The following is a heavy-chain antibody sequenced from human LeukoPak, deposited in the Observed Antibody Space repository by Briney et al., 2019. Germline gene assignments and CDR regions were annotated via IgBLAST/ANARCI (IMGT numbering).Heavy chain of an antibody. Sequence: GGSLSLSCAVSGFTFSTYSMNWVRQAPGKGLEWVSYISTSSNTIYYADSVKGRFTVSRDNAKNSLYLQMNSLRAEDTAVYYCAPGYCSSTSCSHYFDYWGQGTLVTVSS. J-gene: IGHJ4*02. CDR2: ISTSSNTI. D-gene: IGHD2-2*01. CDR1: GFTFSTYS. CDR3: APGYCSSTSCSHYFDY. V-gene: IGHV3-48*01.